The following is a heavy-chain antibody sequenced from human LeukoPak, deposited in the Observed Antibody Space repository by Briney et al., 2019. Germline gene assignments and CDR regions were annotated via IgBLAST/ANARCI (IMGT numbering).Heavy chain of an antibody. CDR2: IRHDGSEE. CDR3: ARLQDGYYFDF. Sequence: GGSLRLSCAASGFTFRTYWMSWVRQAPGKGLEWVANIRHDGSEEYYVDSVKGRLIISRDDAKNSLYLQMKSLRAEDTAVYYCARLQDGYYFDFWGQGTLVTVST. D-gene: IGHD5-24*01. J-gene: IGHJ4*02. CDR1: GFTFRTYW. V-gene: IGHV3-7*01.